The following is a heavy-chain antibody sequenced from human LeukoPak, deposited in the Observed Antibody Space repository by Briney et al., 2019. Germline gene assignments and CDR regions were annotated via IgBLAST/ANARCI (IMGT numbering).Heavy chain of an antibody. J-gene: IGHJ3*02. Sequence: SSETLSLTCTVSGGSISSYYWSWIRQPPGKGLEWIGYIYYSGTTNYNPSLKSRVIISVDTSKNQFSLKLSPVIAADTAVYYCARCLGFLIGSSWYPDAFDIWGQGTMVTVSS. D-gene: IGHD6-13*01. CDR1: GGSISSYY. V-gene: IGHV4-59*01. CDR2: IYYSGTT. CDR3: ARCLGFLIGSSWYPDAFDI.